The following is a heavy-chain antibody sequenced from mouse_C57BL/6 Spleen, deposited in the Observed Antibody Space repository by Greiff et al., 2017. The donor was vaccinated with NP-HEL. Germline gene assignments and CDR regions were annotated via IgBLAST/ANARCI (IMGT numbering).Heavy chain of an antibody. CDR3: ARDYYGNPGTWFAY. J-gene: IGHJ3*01. Sequence: VQLKESGGGLVKPGGSLKLSCAASGFTFSSYAMSWVRQTPEKRLEWVATISDGGSYTYYPDNVKGRFTISRDNAKNNLYLQMSHLKSEDTAMYYCARDYYGNPGTWFAYWGQGTLVTVSA. V-gene: IGHV5-4*01. CDR2: ISDGGSYT. D-gene: IGHD2-1*01. CDR1: GFTFSSYA.